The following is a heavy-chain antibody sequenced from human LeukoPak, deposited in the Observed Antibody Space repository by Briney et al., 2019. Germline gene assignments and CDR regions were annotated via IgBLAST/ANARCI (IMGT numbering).Heavy chain of an antibody. Sequence: ASVKVSCKASGYTFTSYGISWVRQAPGQGLEWMGWISAYNDNTNYAQKLQGRVTMTTDTSTSTAYMELRSLRSNDTAVYYCARSKDYDILTGWPEPLDYWGQGTLVTVSS. CDR1: GYTFTSYG. V-gene: IGHV1-18*01. CDR3: ARSKDYDILTGWPEPLDY. J-gene: IGHJ4*02. D-gene: IGHD3-9*01. CDR2: ISAYNDNT.